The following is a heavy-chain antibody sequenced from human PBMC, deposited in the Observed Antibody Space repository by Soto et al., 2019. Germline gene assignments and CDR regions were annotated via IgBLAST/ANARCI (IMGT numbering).Heavy chain of an antibody. V-gene: IGHV3-30*18. CDR1: GFTFSTYG. CDR3: AKDHLPYTVTTPGS. CDR2: ISYDGSNK. Sequence: QVQVVESGGGVVQPGRSLRLSCAASGFTFSTYGMHWVRQAPGKGLEWVAVISYDGSNKYYADSVKGRFTISRDNSKNTLYLQINSLRAEDTAVFYCAKDHLPYTVTTPGSWGQGTLVTVSS. J-gene: IGHJ5*02. D-gene: IGHD4-17*01.